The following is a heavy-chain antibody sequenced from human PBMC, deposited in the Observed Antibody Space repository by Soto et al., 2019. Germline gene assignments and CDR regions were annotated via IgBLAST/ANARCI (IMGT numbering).Heavy chain of an antibody. CDR3: AKAPGQWLVVAGWFDP. J-gene: IGHJ5*02. CDR1: GFTFSSYA. V-gene: IGHV3-23*01. D-gene: IGHD6-19*01. Sequence: PGGSLRLSCAASGFTFSSYAMSWVRQAPGKGLEWVSAISGSGGSTYYADSVKGRFTISRDNSKNTLYLQMNSLRAEDTAVYYCAKAPGQWLVVAGWFDPWGQGTLVTVSS. CDR2: ISGSGGST.